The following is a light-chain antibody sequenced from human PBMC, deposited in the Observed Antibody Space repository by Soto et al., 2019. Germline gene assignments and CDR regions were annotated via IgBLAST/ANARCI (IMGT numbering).Light chain of an antibody. V-gene: IGKV3-20*01. Sequence: ESMLTHSPGTLSLSPGERATLSCRASQSISNTYLVWYQQKPGQAPRLLIYGASSRASGIPDRFSGSGSGTDFTLTISGLEPEDFALYYCQQYGVTPPNTFGGGTKVDI. CDR1: QSISNTY. CDR2: GAS. J-gene: IGKJ4*01. CDR3: QQYGVTPPNT.